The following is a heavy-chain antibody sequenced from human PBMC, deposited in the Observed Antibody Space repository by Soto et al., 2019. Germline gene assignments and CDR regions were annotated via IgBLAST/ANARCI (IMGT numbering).Heavy chain of an antibody. Sequence: DVQLVESGGGLIQPGESLRLSCAAFGLTISGRKYVAWVRQAPGKGLEWVSALYDVDGSFYADSVTGRFTTSSDSSKTTVYLQMNDLRPDDTAVYYCATWHEREHAFDVWGHGTTVTISS. CDR1: GLTISGRKY. J-gene: IGHJ3*01. CDR3: ATWHEREHAFDV. CDR2: LYDVDGS. V-gene: IGHV3-53*01. D-gene: IGHD1-1*01.